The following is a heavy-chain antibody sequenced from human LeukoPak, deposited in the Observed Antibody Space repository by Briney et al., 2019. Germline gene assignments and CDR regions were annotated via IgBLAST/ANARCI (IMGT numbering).Heavy chain of an antibody. J-gene: IGHJ6*02. D-gene: IGHD3-10*01. Sequence: SETLSLTCAVYGGSFSGYYWSWIRQPPGKGLEWIGEINHSGSTNYNPSLKSRVTISVDTSKNQFSLKLSSVTAADTAVYYCARGQFYGSGSYPTYYYYYYGMDVWGQGNTVTVSS. CDR2: INHSGST. CDR3: ARGQFYGSGSYPTYYYYYYGMDV. CDR1: GGSFSGYY. V-gene: IGHV4-34*01.